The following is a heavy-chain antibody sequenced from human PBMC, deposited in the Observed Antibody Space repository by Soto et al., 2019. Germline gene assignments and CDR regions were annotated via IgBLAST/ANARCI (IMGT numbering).Heavy chain of an antibody. Sequence: QVQLQQWGAGLLKPSETLSLTCAVYGGSFSGYYWSWIRQPPGKGLEWIGEINHSGSTNYNPSLKSRVTISVDTSKNQFSLKLSSVTAADTAVYYCARGWTQLWSSFDYWGQGTLVTVSS. CDR1: GGSFSGYY. J-gene: IGHJ4*02. V-gene: IGHV4-34*01. CDR2: INHSGST. D-gene: IGHD5-18*01. CDR3: ARGWTQLWSSFDY.